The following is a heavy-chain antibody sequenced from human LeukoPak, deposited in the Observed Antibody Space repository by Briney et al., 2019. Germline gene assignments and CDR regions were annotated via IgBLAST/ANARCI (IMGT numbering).Heavy chain of an antibody. D-gene: IGHD5-18*01. V-gene: IGHV3-23*01. CDR2: IFGSGGSP. CDR1: GFTFGSHA. Sequence: GGSLRLSCEASGFTFGSHAMYWVRQAPGKGLEWVAGIFGSGGSPHYSDPVKGRFAISRDNSRNTVYLQINSLRAEDTAVYYCGKTTVGYSSGQKPAWPVDYWGQGTLVTVSS. J-gene: IGHJ4*02. CDR3: GKTTVGYSSGQKPAWPVDY.